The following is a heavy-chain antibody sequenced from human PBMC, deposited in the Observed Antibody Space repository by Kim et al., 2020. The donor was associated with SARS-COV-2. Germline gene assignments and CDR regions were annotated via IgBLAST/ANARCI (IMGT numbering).Heavy chain of an antibody. CDR3: ARTNLPVFGRYYGMDV. J-gene: IGHJ6*02. CDR2: INPNSGGT. CDR1: GYTFTGYY. Sequence: ASVKVSCKASGYTFTGYYMHWARQAPGQGLEWMGWINPNSGGTNYAQKFQGRVTMTRDTSISTAYMELSRLRSDDTAVYYCARTNLPVFGRYYGMDVWGQGTTVTVSS. D-gene: IGHD3-9*01. V-gene: IGHV1-2*02.